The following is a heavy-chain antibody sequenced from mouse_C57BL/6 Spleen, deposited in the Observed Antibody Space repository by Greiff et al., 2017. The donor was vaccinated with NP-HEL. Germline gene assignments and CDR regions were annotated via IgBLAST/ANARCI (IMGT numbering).Heavy chain of an antibody. V-gene: IGHV7-3*01. Sequence: EVKLMESGGGLVQPGGSLSLSCAASGFTFTDYYMSWVRQPPGKALEWLGFIRNKANGYTTEYSASVKGRFTISRDNSQSILYLQMNALRAEDSATYYCASGSSRYWYFDVWGTGTTVTVSS. CDR2: IRNKANGYTT. J-gene: IGHJ1*03. CDR1: GFTFTDYY. CDR3: ASGSSRYWYFDV. D-gene: IGHD1-1*01.